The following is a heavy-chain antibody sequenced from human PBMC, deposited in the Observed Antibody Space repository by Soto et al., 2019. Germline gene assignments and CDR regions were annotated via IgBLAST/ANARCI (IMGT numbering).Heavy chain of an antibody. CDR2: IYYSGST. V-gene: IGHV4-30-4*01. CDR3: ARAGSSGYYLSWFDP. CDR1: VGSISSGDYY. J-gene: IGHJ5*02. Sequence: PSETLSLTCTVSVGSISSGDYYWSWILQPPGKGLEWIGYIYYSGSTYYNPSLKSRVTISVDTSKNQFSLKLSSVTAADTAVYYCARAGSSGYYLSWFDPWGQGTLVTVSS. D-gene: IGHD3-22*01.